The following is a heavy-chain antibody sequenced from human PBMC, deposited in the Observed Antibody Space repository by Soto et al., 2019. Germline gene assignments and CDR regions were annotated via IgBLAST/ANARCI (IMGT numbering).Heavy chain of an antibody. Sequence: EVQLVESGGGLVQPGTSLRISCVASGSRFEDDGMHWVRQAPGKGLEWVAGISWNSVSLHYADSVRGRCTISRDNAKKSLHLQLDSLRLEDTAVYYCTNDPSGGGGGLEMWGQGTRVTISS. V-gene: IGHV3-9*01. D-gene: IGHD2-8*02. CDR3: TNDPSGGGGGLEM. J-gene: IGHJ3*01. CDR2: ISWNSVSL. CDR1: GSRFEDDG.